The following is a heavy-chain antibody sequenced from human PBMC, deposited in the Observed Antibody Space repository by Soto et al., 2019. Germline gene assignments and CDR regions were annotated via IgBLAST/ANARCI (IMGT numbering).Heavy chain of an antibody. J-gene: IGHJ6*03. CDR3: ARGSAYYMDV. CDR2: INHSGST. CDR1: GGSFSGYY. D-gene: IGHD6-25*01. Sequence: PSETLSLTCAVYGGSFSGYYWSWIRQPPGKGLEWIGEINHSGSTNYNPSLKSRVTISVATSKNQFSLKLSSVTAADTAVYYRARGSAYYMDVWGKGTTVTVSS. V-gene: IGHV4-34*01.